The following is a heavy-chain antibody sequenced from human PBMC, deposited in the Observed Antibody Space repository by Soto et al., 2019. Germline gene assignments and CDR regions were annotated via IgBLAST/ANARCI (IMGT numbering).Heavy chain of an antibody. Sequence: EVQLVESGGGLVQPGGSLRLSCAASGFTFSTYWMHWVLQAPGKGLVWVSRINYDGSSTDYADSVKGRFTISRDNAKNTLYLQMNTLTAEDTAVYYCTRGPRPTSVGTGAYWGQGTLVTVSS. CDR2: INYDGSST. D-gene: IGHD3-10*01. V-gene: IGHV3-74*01. CDR1: GFTFSTYW. CDR3: TRGPRPTSVGTGAY. J-gene: IGHJ4*02.